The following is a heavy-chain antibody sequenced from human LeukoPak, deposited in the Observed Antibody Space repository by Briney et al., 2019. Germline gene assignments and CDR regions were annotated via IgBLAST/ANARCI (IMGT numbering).Heavy chain of an antibody. Sequence: ASVKVSCKASGYTFTSYGISWVRQAPGQGLEWMGWISAYNGNANYAQKLQGRVTMTTDTSTSTAYMELRSLRSDDTAVYYCARTRIDSGYDLIDYWGQGTLVTVSS. J-gene: IGHJ4*02. V-gene: IGHV1-18*01. CDR3: ARTRIDSGYDLIDY. CDR2: ISAYNGNA. D-gene: IGHD5-12*01. CDR1: GYTFTSYG.